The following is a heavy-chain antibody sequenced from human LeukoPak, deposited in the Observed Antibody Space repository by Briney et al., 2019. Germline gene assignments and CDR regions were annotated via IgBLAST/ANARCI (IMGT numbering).Heavy chain of an antibody. Sequence: GGSLRLSCAASGFTFSSYWMSWVRQAPGKGLGWVANIKQDGSEKYYVNSVKGRFTISRDNAKNSLYLQMNSLRAEDTAVYYCAHGSMYQLDYWGQGTLVTVSS. CDR1: GFTFSSYW. J-gene: IGHJ4*02. V-gene: IGHV3-7*03. D-gene: IGHD2-2*01. CDR3: AHGSMYQLDY. CDR2: IKQDGSEK.